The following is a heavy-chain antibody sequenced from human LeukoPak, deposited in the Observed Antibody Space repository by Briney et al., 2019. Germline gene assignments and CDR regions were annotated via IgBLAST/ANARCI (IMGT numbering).Heavy chain of an antibody. CDR3: AKGGLYRSSSLFDY. D-gene: IGHD6-6*01. V-gene: IGHV3-9*03. CDR1: GFTFDDYA. CDR2: ISWNSGSI. J-gene: IGHJ4*02. Sequence: GGSLRLSCAASGFTFDDYAMHWVRQAPGKGLEWVSGISWNSGSIGYADSVKGRFTISRDNAKNSLYLQMNSLRAEDMALYYCAKGGLYRSSSLFDYWGQGTLVTVSS.